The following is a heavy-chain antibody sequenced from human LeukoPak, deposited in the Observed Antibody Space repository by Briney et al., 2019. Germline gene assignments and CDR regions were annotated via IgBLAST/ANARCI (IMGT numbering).Heavy chain of an antibody. J-gene: IGHJ5*02. CDR2: ISGSGGST. Sequence: PGGSLRLSCAASGVTFSSYAMSWVRQAPGKGLEWVSSISGSGGSTHYADSVKGRFTISRDNSKNTLYLQLNSLTAADTAMYFCAKASVAIPQYCNSWGQGTLVTVSS. V-gene: IGHV3-23*01. D-gene: IGHD2-2*02. CDR3: AKASVAIPQYCNS. CDR1: GVTFSSYA.